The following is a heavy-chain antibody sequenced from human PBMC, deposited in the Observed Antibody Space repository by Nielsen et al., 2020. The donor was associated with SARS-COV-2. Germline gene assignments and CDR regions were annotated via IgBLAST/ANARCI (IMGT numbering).Heavy chain of an antibody. V-gene: IGHV3-30*03. Sequence: GESLKISCAASGFTFSSYGMHWVRQAPGKGLEWVAVISYDGSNKYYADSVKGRFTISRDNSKNTLYLQMNSLRAEDTAVYYCARDLGYRSTALRGDWFDPWGQGTLVTVSS. D-gene: IGHD3-16*02. CDR1: GFTFSSYG. CDR2: ISYDGSNK. J-gene: IGHJ5*02. CDR3: ARDLGYRSTALRGDWFDP.